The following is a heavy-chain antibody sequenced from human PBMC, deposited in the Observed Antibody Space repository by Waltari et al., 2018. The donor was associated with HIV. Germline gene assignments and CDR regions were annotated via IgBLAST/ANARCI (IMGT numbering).Heavy chain of an antibody. V-gene: IGHV1-18*01. CDR1: GYTFSNSG. Sequence: QVQLVQSGAEGTKPGASVTVSCKASGYTFSNSGITWVGQAPGQGLEWMGWVTPYNGNTKYARNVEDRVTMTTDTSTTTAYMELRSLRSDDTALYYCARDRGKYYGSGTDAFDIWGQGTMVTVSS. CDR3: ARDRGKYYGSGTDAFDI. CDR2: VTPYNGNT. D-gene: IGHD3-10*01. J-gene: IGHJ3*02.